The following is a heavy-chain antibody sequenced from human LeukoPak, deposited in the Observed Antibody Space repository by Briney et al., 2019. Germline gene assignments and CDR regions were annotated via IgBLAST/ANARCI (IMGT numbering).Heavy chain of an antibody. V-gene: IGHV3-53*01. CDR1: GFTVSRSY. CDR3: ARDQNAFDY. CDR2: IYSDGTT. J-gene: IGHJ4*02. Sequence: GGSLRLSCAASGFTVSRSYMNWVRQAPGKGLEWVSVIYSDGTTYYAESVKGRFTISRDKSKNTLYLQMNSLRVEDTAVYYCARDQNAFDYWGQGTLVTVSS.